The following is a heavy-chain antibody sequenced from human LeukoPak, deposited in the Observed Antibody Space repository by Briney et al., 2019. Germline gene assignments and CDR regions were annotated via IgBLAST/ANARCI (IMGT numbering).Heavy chain of an antibody. D-gene: IGHD1-26*01. J-gene: IGHJ4*02. CDR2: IYTSGIT. CDR1: GFTVSSNF. Sequence: PGGSLRLSCAVSGFTVSSNFMSRVRQAPGKGPEWVSVIYTSGITYYADSVRGRFTISRDNSKNTLYLQMDSLTAEDTAVYYCAREDAGGTYSFDYWGQGTLVTVSS. CDR3: AREDAGGTYSFDY. V-gene: IGHV3-66*01.